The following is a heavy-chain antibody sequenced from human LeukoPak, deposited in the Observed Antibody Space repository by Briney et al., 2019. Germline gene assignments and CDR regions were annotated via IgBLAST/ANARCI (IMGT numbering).Heavy chain of an antibody. J-gene: IGHJ4*02. V-gene: IGHV5-51*01. CDR2: IYPGDSDT. CDR1: GYSFTNYW. CDR3: ARLHGVGYCSGGSCSPFDY. Sequence: GESLKISCKGSGYSFTNYWIGWVRQMPGKGLECVGIIYPGDSDTRYSPSFQGQVTISADKSISTAYLQWSSLKASDTAMYYCARLHGVGYCSGGSCSPFDYWGQGTLVTVSS. D-gene: IGHD2-15*01.